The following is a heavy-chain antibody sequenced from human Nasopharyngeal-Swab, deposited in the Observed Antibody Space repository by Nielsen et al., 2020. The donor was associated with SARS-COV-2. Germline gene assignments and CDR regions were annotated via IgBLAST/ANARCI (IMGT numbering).Heavy chain of an antibody. Sequence: SETLSLTCAVYGGSSSGYYWSWIRQPPGKGLEWIVEINPSGSTNYNPSLKSRVTISVDTSKNQFSLKLSSVTAADTAVYYCARRDPVVVVAALGIRLYDSTKFDPWGQGTLVTVSS. J-gene: IGHJ5*02. V-gene: IGHV4-34*01. CDR2: INPSGST. D-gene: IGHD2-15*01. CDR1: GGSSSGYY. CDR3: ARRDPVVVVAALGIRLYDSTKFDP.